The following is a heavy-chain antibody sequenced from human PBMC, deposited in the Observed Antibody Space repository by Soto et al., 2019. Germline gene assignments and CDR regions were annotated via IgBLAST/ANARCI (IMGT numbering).Heavy chain of an antibody. CDR1: GYTLTELS. J-gene: IGHJ4*01. V-gene: IGHV1-24*01. CDR3: ATGLLLFGKLFTTPPRKTHY. D-gene: IGHD3-10*01. Sequence: ASVKVSCKVPGYTLTELSMHWVRQAPGKGLEWMGGFDPEDGETIYAQKFQGRVTMTEDTSTDTAYMELSSLRSEDTAVYYCATGLLLFGKLFTTPPRKTHYRGHGILISV. CDR2: FDPEDGET.